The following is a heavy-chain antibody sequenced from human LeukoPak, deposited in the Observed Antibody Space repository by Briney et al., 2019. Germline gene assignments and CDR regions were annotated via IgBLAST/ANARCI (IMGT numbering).Heavy chain of an antibody. CDR1: GYSISSGYY. CDR3: ARGGRLVNYFDY. Sequence: PSGTLSLTCTVSGYSISSGYYWGWIRQPPGKGLEWIGSIHHGGTTFYNPFLKSRVTISVDTSKNQFSLKLSSVTAADTAVYYCARGGRLVNYFDYWGQGTLVTVSS. J-gene: IGHJ4*02. D-gene: IGHD3-9*01. CDR2: IHHGGTT. V-gene: IGHV4-38-2*02.